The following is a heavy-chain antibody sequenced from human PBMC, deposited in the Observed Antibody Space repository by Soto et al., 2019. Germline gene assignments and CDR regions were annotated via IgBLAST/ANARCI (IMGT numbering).Heavy chain of an antibody. Sequence: SETLSLTCTVSGGSISSYYWSWIRQPAGKGLEWIGRIYTSGSANYNPSLKSRVTMSVDTSKNQFSLKLSSVTAADTAVYYCARDRRTMGADALSGMDVWGQGTTVTVSS. CDR1: GGSISSYY. CDR3: ARDRRTMGADALSGMDV. J-gene: IGHJ6*02. D-gene: IGHD1-26*01. CDR2: IYTSGSA. V-gene: IGHV4-4*07.